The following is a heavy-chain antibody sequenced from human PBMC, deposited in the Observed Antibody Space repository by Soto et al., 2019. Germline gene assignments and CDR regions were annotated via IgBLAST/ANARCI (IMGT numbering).Heavy chain of an antibody. CDR1: GYTFTGYY. Sequence: ASVKVSCKASGYTFTGYYMHWVRQAPGQGLEWMGWINPNSGGTNYAQKFQGWVTMTRDTSISTAYMELSRLRSDDTAVYYCARESRSYYYDSSGYLDYWGQGTLVTVS. D-gene: IGHD3-22*01. V-gene: IGHV1-2*04. J-gene: IGHJ4*02. CDR3: ARESRSYYYDSSGYLDY. CDR2: INPNSGGT.